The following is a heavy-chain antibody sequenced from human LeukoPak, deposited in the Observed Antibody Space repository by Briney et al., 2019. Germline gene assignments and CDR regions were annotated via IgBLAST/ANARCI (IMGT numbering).Heavy chain of an antibody. CDR3: ASNLIAAAGKLQGPFDY. D-gene: IGHD6-13*01. CDR1: GGTFSSYA. CDR2: IIPIFGTA. Sequence: SVKVSCKASGGTFSSYAISWVRQAPGQGLEWMGGIIPIFGTANYAQKFQGRVTITTDESTSTAYMELSSLRSEDTAVYYCASNLIAAAGKLQGPFDYWGQGTLVTVS. V-gene: IGHV1-69*05. J-gene: IGHJ4*02.